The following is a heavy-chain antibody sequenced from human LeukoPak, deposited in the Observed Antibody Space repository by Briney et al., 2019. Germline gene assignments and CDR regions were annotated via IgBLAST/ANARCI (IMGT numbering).Heavy chain of an antibody. J-gene: IGHJ4*02. D-gene: IGHD3-10*01. Sequence: SETLSLTCTVSGGSISSYYWSWIRQPPGKGLEWIGYTHYSGTTNYNPSLKSRVTISIDTSKSQFSLKLSSVSAADTAVYYCATGGDGDGGYWGQGILVTVSS. CDR1: GGSISSYY. CDR2: THYSGTT. CDR3: ATGGDGDGGY. V-gene: IGHV4-59*01.